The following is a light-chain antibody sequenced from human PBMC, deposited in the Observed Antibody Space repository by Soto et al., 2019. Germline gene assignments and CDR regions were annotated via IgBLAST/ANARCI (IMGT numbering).Light chain of an antibody. CDR3: QQYGSSRT. J-gene: IGKJ1*01. Sequence: EIVLTQSPGTLSLSPGERATLSCRASQSVSSSYLAWYQQKPGQAPGLLIYGASSRATGIPDRFSGSGSGTDVTLTISRLEPEDVAVYYCQQYGSSRTFGQGTKVEIK. CDR2: GAS. V-gene: IGKV3-20*01. CDR1: QSVSSSY.